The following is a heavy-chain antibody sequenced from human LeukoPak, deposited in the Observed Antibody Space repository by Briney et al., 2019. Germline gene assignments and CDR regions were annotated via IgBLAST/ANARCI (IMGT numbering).Heavy chain of an antibody. Sequence: GGSLRLSCAGSGCTFSRYPMHWVRQAPGKGLEWVAVIPYDGSNKYYADSVKGRFTISRDNSKNTLYLQMNSLTTEDAAVYYCAREDLNYYDSSCYSSFDYWGQGTLVTVSS. J-gene: IGHJ4*02. D-gene: IGHD3-22*01. V-gene: IGHV3-30-3*01. CDR2: IPYDGSNK. CDR3: AREDLNYYDSSCYSSFDY. CDR1: GCTFSRYP.